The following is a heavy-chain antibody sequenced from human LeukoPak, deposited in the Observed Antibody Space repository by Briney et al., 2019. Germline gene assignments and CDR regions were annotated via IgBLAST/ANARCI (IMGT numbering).Heavy chain of an antibody. V-gene: IGHV3-9*01. CDR1: GFTFADNA. CDR3: AKDNRRHYTSGPNPDSLH. J-gene: IGHJ4*02. CDR2: ISWNSANI. D-gene: IGHD6-19*01. Sequence: GRSLRLSCAASGFTFADNAMHWVRQAPGKGLEWVSSISWNSANIGYADPVKGRFTISRDNAKNSLYLQMNSLRVEDTAFYYCAKDNRRHYTSGPNPDSLHWGQGALVTVSS.